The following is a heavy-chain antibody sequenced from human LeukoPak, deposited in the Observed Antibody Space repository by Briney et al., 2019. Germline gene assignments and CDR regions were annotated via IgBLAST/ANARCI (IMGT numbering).Heavy chain of an antibody. CDR3: ARNVFSSWSSDDAFDI. Sequence: ASVKVSCKASGYTFTSYGISWVRQAPGQGLEWMGWISAYNGNTNYAQKLQGRVTMTTDTSTSTAYMGLRSLRSDDTAVYYCARNVFSSWSSDDAFDIWGQGTMVTVSS. CDR2: ISAYNGNT. CDR1: GYTFTSYG. V-gene: IGHV1-18*01. D-gene: IGHD6-6*01. J-gene: IGHJ3*02.